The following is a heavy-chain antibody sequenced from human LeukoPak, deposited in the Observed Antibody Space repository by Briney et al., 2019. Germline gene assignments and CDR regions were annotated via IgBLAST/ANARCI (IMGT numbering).Heavy chain of an antibody. CDR2: INHSGST. V-gene: IGHV4-34*01. CDR1: GGSFSGYY. CDR3: AGWAYCGGDCSLDAFDI. D-gene: IGHD2-21*02. Sequence: PSGTLSVTCVVYGGSFSGYYWSWIRPPPGRGLEWIGEINHSGSTNYNPSLKSRVTISVDTSKNQYSLKLSYVTAADTAVYYCAGWAYCGGDCSLDAFDIWGQGTMVTVSS. J-gene: IGHJ3*02.